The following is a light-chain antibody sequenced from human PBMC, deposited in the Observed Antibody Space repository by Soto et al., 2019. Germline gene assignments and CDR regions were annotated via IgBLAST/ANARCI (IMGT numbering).Light chain of an antibody. V-gene: IGKV3-15*01. Sequence: EIVMTQSPATLSVSPGERATLYCRASQSVSSNLAWYQQKPGQAPRLLIYGASTRATGIPARFSGSGSGTEFPLTISSLQSEDFAVYYCQQYNNWPPITFGQGTRREIK. CDR2: GAS. CDR1: QSVSSN. CDR3: QQYNNWPPIT. J-gene: IGKJ5*01.